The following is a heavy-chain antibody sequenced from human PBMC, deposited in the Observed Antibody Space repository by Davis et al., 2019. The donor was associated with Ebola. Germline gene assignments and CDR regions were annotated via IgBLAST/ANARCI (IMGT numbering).Heavy chain of an antibody. V-gene: IGHV1-2*02. CDR1: GYTFTGYY. CDR2: INPNSGCT. D-gene: IGHD2-15*01. CDR3: ARENCSGGSCYVFDY. Sequence: ASAMVSCKASGYTFTGYYMHWVRQAPGQGLEWMGWINPNSGCTNYAQKFQGRVTMTRDTSISTAYMELSRLRSDDTAVYYCARENCSGGSCYVFDYWGQGTLVTVSS. J-gene: IGHJ4*02.